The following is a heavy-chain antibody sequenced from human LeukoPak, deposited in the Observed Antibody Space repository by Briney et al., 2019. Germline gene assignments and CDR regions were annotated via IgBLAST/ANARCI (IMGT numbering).Heavy chain of an antibody. Sequence: PGGSLRLSCVVSGFTFSTHGFHRVRQAPGKGLEWVSVIWHDGGRKEYADSVRGRFTISRDNSNLYLQMNSLRAEDTAIYYCARDIGNSGFNLDYWGQGTPVTVSS. CDR3: ARDIGNSGFNLDY. CDR1: GFTFSTHG. J-gene: IGHJ4*02. D-gene: IGHD5-12*01. CDR2: IWHDGGRK. V-gene: IGHV3-33*01.